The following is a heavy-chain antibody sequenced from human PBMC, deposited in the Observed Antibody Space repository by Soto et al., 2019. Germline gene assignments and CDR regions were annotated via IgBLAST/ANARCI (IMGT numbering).Heavy chain of an antibody. J-gene: IGHJ4*02. CDR2: IRRKVSGGTT. CDR1: GFTFGDSA. CDR3: TRVTASCGGDCRLPIG. Sequence: EEQLVEAGGDLVKPGQSLRLSCTTSGFTFGDSAMSWFRQAPGKGLEWVGFIRRKVSGGTTEYAASVKGRFTISRDDSRSIAYLQMNSLKIEDTAVYYCTRVTASCGGDCRLPIGWSQGTLVTVSS. D-gene: IGHD2-21*02. V-gene: IGHV3-49*05.